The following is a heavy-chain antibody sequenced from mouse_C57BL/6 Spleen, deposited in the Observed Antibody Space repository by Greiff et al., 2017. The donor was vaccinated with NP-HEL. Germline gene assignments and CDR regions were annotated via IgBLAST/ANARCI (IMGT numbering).Heavy chain of an antibody. J-gene: IGHJ2*01. CDR1: GYTFTDYY. CDR3: ARTYYSNYWDY. D-gene: IGHD2-5*01. V-gene: IGHV1-76*01. Sequence: QVQLQQSEAELVRPGASVKLSCKASGYTFTDYYINWVKQKPGQGLEWIARIYPGSGNTYYNEKFKGKATLTAEKSSSTAYMQLSSLTSEDSAVYFCARTYYSNYWDYWGQGTTLTVSS. CDR2: IYPGSGNT.